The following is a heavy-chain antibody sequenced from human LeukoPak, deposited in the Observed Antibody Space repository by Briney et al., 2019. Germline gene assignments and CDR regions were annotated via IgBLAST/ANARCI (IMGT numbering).Heavy chain of an antibody. CDR2: ISNSGST. D-gene: IGHD5-18*01. J-gene: IGHJ4*02. Sequence: PSETLSLACTVSGGSISSGDYYWSWIRQRPGKGLEWIGFISNSGSTYYNPSLQSRVSISVDTSKNQFSLRLRSVTAADTAVYYCARDRGYNYGPFDYWGQGTLVTASS. V-gene: IGHV4-30-4*01. CDR1: GGSISSGDYY. CDR3: ARDRGYNYGPFDY.